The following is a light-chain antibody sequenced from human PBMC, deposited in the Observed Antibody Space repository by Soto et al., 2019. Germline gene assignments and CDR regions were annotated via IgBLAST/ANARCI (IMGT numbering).Light chain of an antibody. CDR1: QSVSGSC. J-gene: IGKJ3*01. Sequence: EIVLTQSPGTLSLSPGERATLSCRASQSVSGSCLAWYQQKPGQSPRLLTYGASSRATGIPDRFSRSGSGTDFTLTISRLEPEDFAVYYCQQYGSSPFTVGPGTKVDIK. CDR3: QQYGSSPFT. V-gene: IGKV3-20*01. CDR2: GAS.